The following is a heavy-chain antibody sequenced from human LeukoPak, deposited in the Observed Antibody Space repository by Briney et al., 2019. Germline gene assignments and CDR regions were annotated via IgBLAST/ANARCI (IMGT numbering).Heavy chain of an antibody. D-gene: IGHD1-26*01. CDR1: GYSISNGYY. J-gene: IGHJ4*02. Sequence: SETLSLTCAVSGYSISNGYYWGWIRQPPGKGLEWIGSIRHGANTPYNPSLKSRVAISVDTSKNQFFLSLNSVTAADTAVYYCARDSNGGGAADYWGQGTLVTVSS. CDR3: ARDSNGGGAADY. CDR2: IRHGANT. V-gene: IGHV4-38-2*02.